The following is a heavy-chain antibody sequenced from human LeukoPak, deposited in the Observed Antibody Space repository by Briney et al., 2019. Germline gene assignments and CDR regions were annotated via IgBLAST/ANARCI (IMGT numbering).Heavy chain of an antibody. D-gene: IGHD4-23*01. Sequence: GGSLRLSCAASGFTFSSYAMHWVRQAPGKGLEWVAIISYDGSDKYYADSVKGRFTISRDNSKNTLYLQMNSLRAEDTAVYYCARGATVVTPSLEYFQHWGQGTLVTVSS. CDR2: ISYDGSDK. V-gene: IGHV3-30-3*01. CDR3: ARGATVVTPSLEYFQH. J-gene: IGHJ1*01. CDR1: GFTFSSYA.